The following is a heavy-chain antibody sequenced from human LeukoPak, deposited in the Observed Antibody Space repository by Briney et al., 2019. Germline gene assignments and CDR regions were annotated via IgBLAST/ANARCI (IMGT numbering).Heavy chain of an antibody. Sequence: GGSLRLSREASIFILSTYAMHCVCEAPGKGLEWWADVSSDGSNKYHVDSVKGRFTISRDNSKSTLYLEMNSVRLGDTAVYYCARDDIIVGATTLDYWGQGTLVTVSS. CDR3: ARDDIIVGATTLDY. CDR2: VSSDGSNK. CDR1: IFILSTYA. V-gene: IGHV3-30*01. J-gene: IGHJ4*02. D-gene: IGHD1-26*01.